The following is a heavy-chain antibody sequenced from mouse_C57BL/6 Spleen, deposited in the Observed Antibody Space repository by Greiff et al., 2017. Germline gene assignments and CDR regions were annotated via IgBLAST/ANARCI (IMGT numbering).Heavy chain of an antibody. J-gene: IGHJ3*01. Sequence: VQLQQSGAELVRPGASVKLSCTASGFNIKDDYMHWVKQRPEQGLEWIGWIDPENGDTEYASKFQGKATITADTSSNTAYLQLSSRTSEDTAVYYCTTGGFAYWGQGTLVTVSA. CDR3: TTGGFAY. CDR1: GFNIKDDY. V-gene: IGHV14-4*01. CDR2: IDPENGDT.